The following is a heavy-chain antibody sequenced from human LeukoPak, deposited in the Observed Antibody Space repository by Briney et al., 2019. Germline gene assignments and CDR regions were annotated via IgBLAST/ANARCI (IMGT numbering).Heavy chain of an antibody. CDR1: GFTFSRYG. J-gene: IGHJ4*02. D-gene: IGHD6-19*01. V-gene: IGHV3-48*01. CDR2: ISSSSSTI. Sequence: RGVSLRLSCAAPGFTFSRYGMNWVRQAPGKGLECVSYISSSSSTIYYADSVKGRFTISRDNAKNSLYLQMNSLRAEDTAVYYCASIGTVAGTVDWGQGTLVTVSS. CDR3: ASIGTVAGTVD.